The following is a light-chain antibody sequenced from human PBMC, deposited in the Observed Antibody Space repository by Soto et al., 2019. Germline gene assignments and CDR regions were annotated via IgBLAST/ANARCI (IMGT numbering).Light chain of an antibody. CDR2: DAS. Sequence: DIQMTQSPSTLSASVGDRVTITCRASQSIGRWLAWYQQKPGKAPNLLIYDASSLESGVPSRFSGSGSGTELTLTISSLQPHDFATYYCQQYDSYPWTFGQGTKVEIK. V-gene: IGKV1-5*01. J-gene: IGKJ1*01. CDR3: QQYDSYPWT. CDR1: QSIGRW.